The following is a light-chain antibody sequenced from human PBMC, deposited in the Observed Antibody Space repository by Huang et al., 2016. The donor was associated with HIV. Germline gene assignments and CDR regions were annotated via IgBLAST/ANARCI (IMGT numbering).Light chain of an antibody. J-gene: IGKJ2*01. CDR1: PNINKY. Sequence: DIQITQSPSSLSASVGDRVTITCRASPNINKYLNWYQQQPGKAPKLLISGASTLQSGVPSSFSGSCSGTDFTLTISSLQPEDSAVYFCQQSVKTPRTFGQGTKLEI. CDR2: GAS. V-gene: IGKV1-39*01. CDR3: QQSVKTPRT.